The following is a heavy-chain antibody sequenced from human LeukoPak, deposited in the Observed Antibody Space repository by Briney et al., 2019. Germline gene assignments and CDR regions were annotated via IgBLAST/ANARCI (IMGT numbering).Heavy chain of an antibody. CDR1: GASISGSGYY. Sequence: SETLSLTCAVSGASISGSGYYWGWIRQPPGKGLEWIGNIYYSGSTYYNPSLKSRVTISVDTSKNQFSLKLSSVTAADTAVYYCARDTSYYGSGSYSDYWGQGTLVTVSS. CDR3: ARDTSYYGSGSYSDY. J-gene: IGHJ4*02. CDR2: IYYSGST. D-gene: IGHD3-10*01. V-gene: IGHV4-39*07.